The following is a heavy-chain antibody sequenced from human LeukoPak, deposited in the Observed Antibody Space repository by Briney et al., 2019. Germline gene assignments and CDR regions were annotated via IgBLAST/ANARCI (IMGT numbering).Heavy chain of an antibody. D-gene: IGHD2-15*01. CDR1: GFTFNSHA. CDR3: ANPLGYCGDVSGYFPY. CDR2: IWYDGSNA. J-gene: IGHJ4*02. V-gene: IGHV3-33*06. Sequence: GGSLRLSCAASGFTFNSHAMHWVRQAPGKGLEWVAVIWYDGSNAYYAAPVKGRFTISRDNSRNTLYLQMNSLRAEDTAVYYGANPLGYCGDVSGYFPYWARGPLVTVSS.